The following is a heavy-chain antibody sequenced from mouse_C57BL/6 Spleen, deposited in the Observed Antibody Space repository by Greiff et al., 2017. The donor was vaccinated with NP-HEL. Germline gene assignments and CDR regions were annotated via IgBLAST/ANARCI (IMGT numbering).Heavy chain of an antibody. V-gene: IGHV1-69*01. Sequence: QVQLKQSGAELVMPGASVKLSCKASGYTFTSYWMHWVKQRPGQGLEWIGEIDPSDSYTNYNQKFKGKSTLTVDKSSSTAYMQLSSLTSEDSAVYYCARSGVATRFAYWGQGTLVTVSA. D-gene: IGHD1-1*01. J-gene: IGHJ3*01. CDR1: GYTFTSYW. CDR3: ARSGVATRFAY. CDR2: IDPSDSYT.